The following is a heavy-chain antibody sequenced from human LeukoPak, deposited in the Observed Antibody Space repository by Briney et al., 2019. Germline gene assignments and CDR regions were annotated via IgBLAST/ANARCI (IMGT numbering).Heavy chain of an antibody. D-gene: IGHD6-19*01. V-gene: IGHV3-20*01. CDR2: INWNGGST. CDR3: ARDSSGWLGVAFDI. CDR1: GFTFDDYG. Sequence: PGGSLRLSCAASGFTFDDYGMSWVRQAPGKGLEWVSGINWNGGSTGYADSVKGRFTISRDNAKNSLYLQMNSLRAEDTALYHCARDSSGWLGVAFDIWGQGTMVTVSS. J-gene: IGHJ3*02.